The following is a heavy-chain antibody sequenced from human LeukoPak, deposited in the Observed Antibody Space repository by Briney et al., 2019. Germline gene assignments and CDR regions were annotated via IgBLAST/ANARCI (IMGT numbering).Heavy chain of an antibody. CDR2: ISTSGSTT. V-gene: IGHV3-48*03. CDR3: AKEGEMATVSRASYYFDY. Sequence: GGCLRLSCAASGFTLSNYEMNWVRQAPGKGLEWIAFISTSGSTTYYANSVKGRFTISRDNSKNMLYLQMNSLRAEDTAVYYCAKEGEMATVSRASYYFDYWGQGALVTVSS. D-gene: IGHD5-24*01. J-gene: IGHJ4*02. CDR1: GFTLSNYE.